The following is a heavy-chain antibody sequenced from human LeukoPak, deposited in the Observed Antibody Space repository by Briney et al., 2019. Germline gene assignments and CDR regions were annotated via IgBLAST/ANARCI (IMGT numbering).Heavy chain of an antibody. J-gene: IGHJ4*02. CDR3: ARKPTGRPLDY. CDR2: ISGYNGDT. CDR1: GYTFTSYG. Sequence: GASVKVSCKASGYTFTSYGVSWERQAPGQGLEWMGWISGYNGDTDYAQKFQGRVTMTTDTSTSTVYMELRSLRFDDTAVYYCARKPTGRPLDYWGQGTLVTVSS. D-gene: IGHD1-26*01. V-gene: IGHV1-18*01.